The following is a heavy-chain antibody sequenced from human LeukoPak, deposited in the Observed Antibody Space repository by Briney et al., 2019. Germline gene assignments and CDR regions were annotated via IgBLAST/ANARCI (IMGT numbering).Heavy chain of an antibody. J-gene: IGHJ4*02. CDR1: GFTFTSSA. D-gene: IGHD3-22*01. Sequence: SVKVSCKASGFTFTSSAVQCVRQARGQRLEWIGWIVVGSGNTNYAQKFQERVTITRDMSTSTAYMELSSLRSEDTAVYYCARQNEYYYDSSGYYYDVGFDYWGQGTLVTVSS. V-gene: IGHV1-58*01. CDR3: ARQNEYYYDSSGYYYDVGFDY. CDR2: IVVGSGNT.